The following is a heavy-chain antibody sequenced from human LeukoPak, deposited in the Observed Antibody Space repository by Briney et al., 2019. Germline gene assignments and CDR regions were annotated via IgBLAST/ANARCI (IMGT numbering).Heavy chain of an antibody. CDR2: IIPIFGTA. CDR3: AREASSGRRVFDY. Sequence: SVKVSCKASGGTFSSYAISWVRQAPGQGLEWMGGIIPIFGTANYAQKFQGRVTITADESTSTAYMELSSLRSEDTAVYSCAREASSGRRVFDYWGQGTLVTVSS. D-gene: IGHD6-19*01. V-gene: IGHV1-69*13. CDR1: GGTFSSYA. J-gene: IGHJ4*02.